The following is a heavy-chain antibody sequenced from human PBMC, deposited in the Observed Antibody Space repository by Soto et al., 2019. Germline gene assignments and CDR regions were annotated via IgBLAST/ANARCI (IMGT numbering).Heavy chain of an antibody. D-gene: IGHD2-8*01. Sequence: EVQLVESGGSMVQPGGSPRLSCAVSGFTVTRNYMSWVRQAPGKGLEWVSVTYADGTTNYADSVKGRFSISRDSSKNTVYLQMNSLKADDTAVYYCARWRMGSGGLDYWGRGTLVTVSS. CDR1: GFTVTRNY. V-gene: IGHV3-66*01. J-gene: IGHJ4*02. CDR3: ARWRMGSGGLDY. CDR2: TYADGTT.